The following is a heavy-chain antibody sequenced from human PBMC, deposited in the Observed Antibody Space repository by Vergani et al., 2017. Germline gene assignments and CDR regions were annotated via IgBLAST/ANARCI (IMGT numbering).Heavy chain of an antibody. V-gene: IGHV3-21*01. CDR3: ARDPCSSTSCYQLYYYYYGMDV. CDR2: ISSSSSYI. D-gene: IGHD2-2*01. J-gene: IGHJ6*02. Sequence: EVQLVESGGGLVKPGGSLRLSCAASGFTFSSYSMNWVRQAPGKGLEWVSSISSSSSYIYYADSVKGRFTISRDNAKNSLYLQMNSLMAEDTAVYYCARDPCSSTSCYQLYYYYYGMDVWGQGTTVTVSS. CDR1: GFTFSSYS.